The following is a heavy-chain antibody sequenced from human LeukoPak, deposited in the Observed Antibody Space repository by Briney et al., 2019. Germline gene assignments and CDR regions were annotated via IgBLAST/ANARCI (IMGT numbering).Heavy chain of an antibody. Sequence: ASVKVSCKASGYTFTGYYMHWVRQAPGQGLEWMGWINPNSGGTNYAQKFHGRVSMTRDTSISTAYMELSRLRSDDTAVYYCAMNGKNYDFWSGYDYWGQGTLVTVSS. J-gene: IGHJ4*02. CDR2: INPNSGGT. CDR1: GYTFTGYY. D-gene: IGHD3-3*01. V-gene: IGHV1-2*02. CDR3: AMNGKNYDFWSGYDY.